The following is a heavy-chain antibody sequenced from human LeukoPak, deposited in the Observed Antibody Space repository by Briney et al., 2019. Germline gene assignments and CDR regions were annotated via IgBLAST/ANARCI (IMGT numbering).Heavy chain of an antibody. CDR3: ARGMGRGRSSSSFDY. D-gene: IGHD6-6*01. J-gene: IGHJ4*02. Sequence: GRSLRLSCAASGFTFSSYGMHWVRQAPGKGLEWVAVIWYDGSNKYYADSVKGRFTISRDNSKNTLYLQMNSLRAEDTAVYYCARGMGRGRSSSSFDYWGQGTLVTVSS. CDR2: IWYDGSNK. CDR1: GFTFSSYG. V-gene: IGHV3-33*01.